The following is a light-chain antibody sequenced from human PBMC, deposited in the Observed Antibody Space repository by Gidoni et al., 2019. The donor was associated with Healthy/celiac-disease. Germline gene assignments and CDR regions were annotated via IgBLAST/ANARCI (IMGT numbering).Light chain of an antibody. CDR3: QSYDSSLSAPV. CDR1: SSNIGAGYD. Sequence: QSVLTQPPSVSGAPGQRVTISCTGSSSNIGAGYDVHWYQQLPGTAPKLLIYGTSNRPSGVPDRFSGSKSGTSASLAITGLQAEDEADYYCQSYDSSLSAPVLGGGTKLTVL. J-gene: IGLJ3*02. CDR2: GTS. V-gene: IGLV1-40*01.